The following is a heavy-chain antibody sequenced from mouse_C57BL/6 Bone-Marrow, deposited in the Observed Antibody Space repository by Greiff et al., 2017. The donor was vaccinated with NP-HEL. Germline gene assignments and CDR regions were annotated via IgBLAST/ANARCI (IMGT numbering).Heavy chain of an antibody. D-gene: IGHD1-1*01. CDR2: IYPGSGNT. Sequence: QVQLQQSGPELVKPGASVKISCKASGYTFTDYYINWVKQRPGQGLEWIGWIYPGSGNTKYNEKFKGKATLTVDTSSSTAYMQLSSLTSEDSAVYFCARRRDYYGSSYGYFDVWGTGTTVTVSS. J-gene: IGHJ1*03. CDR3: ARRRDYYGSSYGYFDV. CDR1: GYTFTDYY. V-gene: IGHV1-84*01.